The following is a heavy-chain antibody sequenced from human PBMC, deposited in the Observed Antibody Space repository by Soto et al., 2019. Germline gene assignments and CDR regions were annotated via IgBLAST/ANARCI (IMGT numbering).Heavy chain of an antibody. CDR3: ARGGKTVTTLDY. CDR2: IYHSGT. J-gene: IGHJ4*02. Sequence: QLQLQESGSGLVKPSQTLSLTCAVSGGSISSGGYSWGWIRQPPGKGLEWIGYIYHSGTYYNPSLKSRVTISGDRSKNQFSLKLSSVSAADTAVYYCARGGKTVTTLDYWGLGTLVTVSS. CDR1: GGSISSGGYS. V-gene: IGHV4-30-2*01. D-gene: IGHD4-17*01.